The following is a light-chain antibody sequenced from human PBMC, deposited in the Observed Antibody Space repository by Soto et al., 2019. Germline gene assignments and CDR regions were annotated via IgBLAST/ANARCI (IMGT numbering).Light chain of an antibody. CDR1: QSISTY. CDR3: QQSFSIPIT. J-gene: IGKJ4*01. V-gene: IGKV1-39*01. Sequence: DIQMTQSPSSLSASVGDRVSITCRSSQSISTYLNWYQQKPGEAPKLLIYAASSLQSAVPLRFSGSGSGTDFTLTISNLQPEDFATYYCQQSFSIPITFGGGTKVEIK. CDR2: AAS.